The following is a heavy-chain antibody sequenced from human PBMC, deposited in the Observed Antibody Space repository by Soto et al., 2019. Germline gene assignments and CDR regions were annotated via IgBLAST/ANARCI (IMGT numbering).Heavy chain of an antibody. Sequence: GGSLRLSCAASGFTFSSYSMNWVRQAPGKGLEWVSYISSSSSTIYYADSVKGRFTISRDNAKNSLYLQMNSLRAEDTAVYYCARVGRYNWNDGFDYWGQGTLVTVSS. CDR3: ARVGRYNWNDGFDY. D-gene: IGHD1-1*01. CDR2: ISSSSSTI. V-gene: IGHV3-48*01. CDR1: GFTFSSYS. J-gene: IGHJ4*02.